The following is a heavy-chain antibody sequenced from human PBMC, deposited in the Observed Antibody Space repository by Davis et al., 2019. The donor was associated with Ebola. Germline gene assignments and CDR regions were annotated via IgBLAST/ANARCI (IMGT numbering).Heavy chain of an antibody. CDR1: GFTSSSYW. CDR3: ARDLPEGPAFDP. Sequence: HTGGSLRLSCVASGFTSSSYWMHWVRHAPGKGLVWVSLIKSDGSSTRYADSVKGRFTISRDNAKNTLYLQMNSLRPEDTAVYYCARDLPEGPAFDPWGQGTLVTVSS. CDR2: IKSDGSST. J-gene: IGHJ5*02. D-gene: IGHD2-15*01. V-gene: IGHV3-74*01.